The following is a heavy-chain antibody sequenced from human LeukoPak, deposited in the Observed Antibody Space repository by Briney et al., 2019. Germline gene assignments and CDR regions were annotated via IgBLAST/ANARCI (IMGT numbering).Heavy chain of an antibody. J-gene: IGHJ3*02. D-gene: IGHD2-8*01. V-gene: IGHV1-2*02. CDR3: ASERLNNAFDI. Sequence: ASVKVSCKASGYTFTGYYVHWVRQAPGQGLEWMGWMNPNSGVTKSAQQFQGRVTMTRDTSISTAYMEVSRLRSDDTAVYYRASERLNNAFDIWGQGTMVTVSS. CDR2: MNPNSGVT. CDR1: GYTFTGYY.